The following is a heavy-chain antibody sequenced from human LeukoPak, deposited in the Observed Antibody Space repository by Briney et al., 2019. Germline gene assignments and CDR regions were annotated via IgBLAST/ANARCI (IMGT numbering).Heavy chain of an antibody. CDR1: GYTFTGYS. CDR2: INPNSGGT. J-gene: IGHJ1*01. CDR3: AREDYYDSSGYYKNREYFHH. Sequence: ASVKVSCKASGYTFTGYSMHWVRQAPGQGLEWMGWINPNSGGTNYAQKFQGRVTMTRDTSISTAYMELSRLRSDDTAVYYCAREDYYDSSGYYKNREYFHHWGQGTLVTVSS. D-gene: IGHD3-22*01. V-gene: IGHV1-2*02.